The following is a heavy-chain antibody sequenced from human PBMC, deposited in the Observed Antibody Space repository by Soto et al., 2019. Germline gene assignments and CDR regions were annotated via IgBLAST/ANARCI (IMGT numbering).Heavy chain of an antibody. CDR2: ISYDGSNK. CDR3: PRGRYGDYSLVGGCYYNGMDV. CDR1: GFTLSSYA. V-gene: IGHV3-30-3*01. D-gene: IGHD4-17*01. J-gene: IGHJ6*02. Sequence: QVQLVESGGGVVQPGRSLRVSCAASGFTLSSYAMHWVRQAPGKGLEWVAVISYDGSNKYYADSVKGRFTISRDSSKNTLYLQMNSLRAEDTAVYYCPRGRYGDYSLVGGCYYNGMDVWGQGTTVTVSS.